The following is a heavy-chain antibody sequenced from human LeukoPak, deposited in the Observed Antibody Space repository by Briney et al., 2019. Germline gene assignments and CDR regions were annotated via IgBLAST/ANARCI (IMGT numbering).Heavy chain of an antibody. Sequence: GESLKISCRGSGYSFTTYWIGWVRQMPGKGLEWMGIIYPGDSDTRYTPSFQGQVTMSADKSINTAYLQWSSLKASDTAMYYCARRQGCSSTSCPTDYWGQGTLVTVSP. CDR3: ARRQGCSSTSCPTDY. D-gene: IGHD2-2*01. CDR1: GYSFTTYW. CDR2: IYPGDSDT. V-gene: IGHV5-51*01. J-gene: IGHJ4*02.